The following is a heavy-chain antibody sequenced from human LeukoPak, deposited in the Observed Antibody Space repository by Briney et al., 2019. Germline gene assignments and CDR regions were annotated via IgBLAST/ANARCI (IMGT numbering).Heavy chain of an antibody. J-gene: IGHJ4*02. V-gene: IGHV4-39*07. CDR3: ARTMVRGVRAPIDY. CDR2: IYYSGNT. Sequence: SETLSLTCTVSGGSISSSSYYWGWIRQPPGKGLEWLGSIYYSGNTYYTPSLQSRVIISVDTSKNQFSLKLSSVTAADTAVYYCARTMVRGVRAPIDYWGQGTLVTVSS. D-gene: IGHD3-10*01. CDR1: GGSISSSSYY.